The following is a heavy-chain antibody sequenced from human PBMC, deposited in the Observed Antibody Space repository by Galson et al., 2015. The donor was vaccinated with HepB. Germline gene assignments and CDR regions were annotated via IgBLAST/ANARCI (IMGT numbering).Heavy chain of an antibody. Sequence: SLRLSCAASGFTFSSYAMHWVRQAPGKGLEWVAVISYDGSNKYYADSVKGRFTISRDNSKNTLYLQMNSLRAEDTAVYYCARPYDSSGYYFHYWGQGTLVTVSS. CDR3: ARPYDSSGYYFHY. J-gene: IGHJ4*02. D-gene: IGHD3-22*01. V-gene: IGHV3-30-3*01. CDR2: ISYDGSNK. CDR1: GFTFSSYA.